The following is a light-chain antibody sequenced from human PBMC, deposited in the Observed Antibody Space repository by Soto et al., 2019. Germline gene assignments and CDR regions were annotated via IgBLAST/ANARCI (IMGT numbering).Light chain of an antibody. CDR2: AAS. V-gene: IGKV3-15*01. Sequence: VLTQSPATLSVSPGESATLSCRASQSVGVNLVWYQQRPGQPPSLVIYAASTRATGVPARFSGSGSGTEFPLTISSLQSEDFAVYYCQKHTNWPTFGQGTKLEIK. CDR1: QSVGVN. J-gene: IGKJ2*01. CDR3: QKHTNWPT.